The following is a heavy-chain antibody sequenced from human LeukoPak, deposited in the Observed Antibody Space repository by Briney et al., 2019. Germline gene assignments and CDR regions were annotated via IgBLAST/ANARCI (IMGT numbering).Heavy chain of an antibody. D-gene: IGHD3-16*02. CDR3: ASGGVITFGGVIVIGWFDP. Sequence: GASVKVSCKASGGTFSSYAISWVRQAPGQGLEWMGGIIPIFGTANYAQKFQGRVTITADESTSTAYMALSSLRSEDTAVYYCASGGVITFGGVIVIGWFDPWGQGTLVTVSS. V-gene: IGHV1-69*13. CDR1: GGTFSSYA. J-gene: IGHJ5*02. CDR2: IIPIFGTA.